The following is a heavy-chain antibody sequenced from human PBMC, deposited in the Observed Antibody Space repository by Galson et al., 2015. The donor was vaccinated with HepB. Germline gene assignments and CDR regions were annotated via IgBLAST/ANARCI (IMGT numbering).Heavy chain of an antibody. V-gene: IGHV4-39*01. J-gene: IGHJ4*02. CDR3: ARQGSHCDGGSCFPPNY. CDR1: GDSISSGRNY. Sequence: ETLSLTCTVSGDSISSGRNYWGWIRQPPGKGLEWIGAIYYSGITYYNPSLRSRLTISVDTSKNQFSLKLSSVTASDTAVYYCARQGSHCDGGSCFPPNYWGQGILVTVSS. CDR2: IYYSGIT. D-gene: IGHD2-15*01.